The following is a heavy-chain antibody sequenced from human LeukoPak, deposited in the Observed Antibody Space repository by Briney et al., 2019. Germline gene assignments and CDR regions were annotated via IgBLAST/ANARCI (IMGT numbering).Heavy chain of an antibody. CDR3: SRDLSGITGYTYGRGIDY. CDR1: GFTLSSHR. D-gene: IGHD5-18*01. J-gene: IGHJ4*02. CDR2: IKKDGSEK. V-gene: IGHV3-7*01. Sequence: GGCLRLSFSAFGFTLSSHRMGWVPQAPGKGVERVANIKKDGSEKSYVASVRGRFTIARDNAKTSLYLQMNSLRAEDTAVYYCSRDLSGITGYTYGRGIDYGGQGTLVTVSS.